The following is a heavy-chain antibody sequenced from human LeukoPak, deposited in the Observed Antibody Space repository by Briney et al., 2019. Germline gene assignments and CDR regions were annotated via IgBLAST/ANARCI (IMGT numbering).Heavy chain of an antibody. CDR3: AKDLSWNQDY. Sequence: PGGSLRLSCAASGFTFSNYGMHWVRQAPGKGLEWVAFIRYDGTNKYADSVKGRFTISRDSSKNTLFLQMNSLRAEDTAVYYCAKDLSWNQDYWGQGTLVTVSS. CDR1: GFTFSNYG. CDR2: IRYDGTNK. J-gene: IGHJ4*02. V-gene: IGHV3-30*02. D-gene: IGHD1-1*01.